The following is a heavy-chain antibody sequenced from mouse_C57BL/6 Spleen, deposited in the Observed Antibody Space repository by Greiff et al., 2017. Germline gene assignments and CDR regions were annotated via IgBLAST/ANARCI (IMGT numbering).Heavy chain of an antibody. CDR3: TPLDSSGYWFAY. Sequence: VQLKQSGAELVRPGASVKLSCTASGFNINDDYMHWVKQRPEQGLEWIGWIDPENGDTEYASKFQGKATITADTSSNTAYLQLSSLTSEDTAVYYCTPLDSSGYWFAYWGQGTLVTVSA. J-gene: IGHJ3*01. CDR2: IDPENGDT. V-gene: IGHV14-4*01. CDR1: GFNINDDY. D-gene: IGHD3-2*02.